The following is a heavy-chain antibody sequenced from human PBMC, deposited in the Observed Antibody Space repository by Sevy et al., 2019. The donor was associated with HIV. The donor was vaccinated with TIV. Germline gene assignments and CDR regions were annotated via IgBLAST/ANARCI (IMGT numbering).Heavy chain of an antibody. Sequence: SETLSLTCTVSGGSISSGSYYWSWIRQPAGKGLEWIGRIYTSGSTNYNPSLKSRVTISVDTSKNQFSLKLSSVTAAETAVYYCARWCSGGSCYSDAFDIWGQGTMVTVSS. D-gene: IGHD2-15*01. CDR3: ARWCSGGSCYSDAFDI. CDR2: IYTSGST. CDR1: GGSISSGSYY. J-gene: IGHJ3*02. V-gene: IGHV4-61*02.